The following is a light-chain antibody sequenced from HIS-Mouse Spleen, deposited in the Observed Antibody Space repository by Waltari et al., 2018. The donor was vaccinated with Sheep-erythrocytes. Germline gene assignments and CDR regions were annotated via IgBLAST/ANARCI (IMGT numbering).Light chain of an antibody. CDR1: SSYVGSYNL. V-gene: IGLV2-23*01. CDR2: EGS. Sequence: QSALTQPASVSGSPGQSITISRTGTSSYVGSYNLVSWYHQPPGKAPNLMIYEGSKRPSGVYNRFSGSKSGNTASLTISGLQAEDEADYYCCSYAGSSTPWVFGGGTKLTVL. J-gene: IGLJ3*02. CDR3: CSYAGSSTPWV.